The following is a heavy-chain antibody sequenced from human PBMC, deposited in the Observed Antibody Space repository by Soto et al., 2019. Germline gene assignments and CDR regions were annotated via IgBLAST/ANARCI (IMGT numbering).Heavy chain of an antibody. Sequence: SETLSLTCAVYGGSVNGSYWNWIRQPPGEGLEWIGEINHTGGTHYNPSLKSRVTMSVDTSKNQFSLRLSSVTAADTAIYYCATRITVFGLLIPPFDPWGQGTQVTVSS. CDR2: INHTGGT. CDR1: GGSVNGSY. CDR3: ATRITVFGLLIPPFDP. V-gene: IGHV4-34*01. J-gene: IGHJ5*02. D-gene: IGHD3-3*01.